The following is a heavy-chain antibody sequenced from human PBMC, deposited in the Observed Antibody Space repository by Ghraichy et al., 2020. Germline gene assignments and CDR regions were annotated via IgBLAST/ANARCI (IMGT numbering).Heavy chain of an antibody. CDR2: INPNSGGT. D-gene: IGHD6-19*01. Sequence: ASVKVSCKASGYTFTGYYMHWVRQAPGQGLEWMGWINPNSGGTNYAQKFQGWVTMTRDTSISTAYMELSRLRSDDTAVYYCARGGIAVAGFAFDIWGQGTMVTVSS. J-gene: IGHJ3*02. V-gene: IGHV1-2*04. CDR3: ARGGIAVAGFAFDI. CDR1: GYTFTGYY.